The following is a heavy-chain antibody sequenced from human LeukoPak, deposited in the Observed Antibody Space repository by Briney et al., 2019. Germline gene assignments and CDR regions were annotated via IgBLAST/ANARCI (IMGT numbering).Heavy chain of an antibody. CDR1: GFTFSSYS. CDR2: ISSSGSYI. D-gene: IGHD3-10*01. CDR3: ARGLPYYYGSGSYLGYFDY. J-gene: IGHJ4*02. Sequence: GGSLRLSCAASGFTFSSYSMNWVRQAPGKGLEWVSSISSSGSYIYYADSVKGRFTISRDNAKNSLYLQMNSLRAEDTAVYYCARGLPYYYGSGSYLGYFDYWGQGTLVTVSS. V-gene: IGHV3-21*01.